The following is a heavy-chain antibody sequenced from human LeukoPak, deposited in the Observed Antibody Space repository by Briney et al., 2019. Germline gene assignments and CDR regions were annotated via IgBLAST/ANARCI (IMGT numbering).Heavy chain of an antibody. D-gene: IGHD3-22*01. Sequence: PGGSLRHSCAASGFTFSSYAMSWVRQAPGKGLEWVSAISGSGGSTYYADSVKGRFTISRDNSKNTLYLQMNSLRAEDTAVYYCAKDRSWDSSGYYYARVYNWFDPWGQGTLVTVSS. J-gene: IGHJ5*02. CDR1: GFTFSSYA. CDR2: ISGSGGST. V-gene: IGHV3-23*01. CDR3: AKDRSWDSSGYYYARVYNWFDP.